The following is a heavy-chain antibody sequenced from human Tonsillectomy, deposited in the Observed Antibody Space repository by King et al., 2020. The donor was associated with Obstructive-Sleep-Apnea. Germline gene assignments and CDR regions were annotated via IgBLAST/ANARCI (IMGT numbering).Heavy chain of an antibody. D-gene: IGHD3-9*01. V-gene: IGHV1-8*01. CDR3: ARLRYSDWSTDY. Sequence: VQLVESGAEVKKPGASVKVSCKASGYTFTSYDITWVRQATGQGLEWMGWMNPNSGNTGYAQKFQGRVTKTRNTSITTAYMELSSLRSEDTAVYYCARLRYSDWSTDYWGQGTLVTVSS. CDR2: MNPNSGNT. J-gene: IGHJ4*02. CDR1: GYTFTSYD.